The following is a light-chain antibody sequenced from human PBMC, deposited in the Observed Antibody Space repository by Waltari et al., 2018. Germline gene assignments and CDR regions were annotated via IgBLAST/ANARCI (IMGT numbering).Light chain of an antibody. CDR3: AAWDDSLSGVL. J-gene: IGLJ2*01. CDR2: RND. V-gene: IGLV1-47*01. CDR1: SSNIGSNY. Sequence: QSVLTQPPSASRTPGQRVTISCSGSSSNIGSNYVYWYQQFPGTAPKLLIYRNDQRPSGVPDRFSGSKSGTSASLAISGLRSEDEADYSCAAWDDSLSGVLFGGGTRLTVL.